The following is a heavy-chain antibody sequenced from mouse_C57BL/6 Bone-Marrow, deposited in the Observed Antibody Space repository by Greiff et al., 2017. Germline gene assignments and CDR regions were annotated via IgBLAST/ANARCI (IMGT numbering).Heavy chain of an antibody. Sequence: QVQLQQSGAELARPGASVKLSCKASGYTFTSYGISWVKQRPGQGLEWIGEIYPRSGNTYYNEKFKGKATLTADKSSSTAYMELRSLTSEDSAVYFCASLAWFAYWGQGTLVTVSA. CDR3: ASLAWFAY. J-gene: IGHJ3*01. CDR2: IYPRSGNT. CDR1: GYTFTSYG. V-gene: IGHV1-81*01.